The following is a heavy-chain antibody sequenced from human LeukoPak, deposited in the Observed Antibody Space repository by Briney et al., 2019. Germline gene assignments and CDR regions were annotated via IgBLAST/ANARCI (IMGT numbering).Heavy chain of an antibody. V-gene: IGHV4-4*07. J-gene: IGHJ4*02. CDR1: GGSISSYY. Sequence: SETLSLTCTVSGGSISSYYWSWVRQPAGTALEWIGRIYTSGTITYNPSLKSRVTMSVDTSKNQFSLKLSSVTAADTAVYYCARVIVGANNFDYWGQGTLVTVSS. CDR3: ARVIVGANNFDY. D-gene: IGHD1-26*01. CDR2: IYTSGTI.